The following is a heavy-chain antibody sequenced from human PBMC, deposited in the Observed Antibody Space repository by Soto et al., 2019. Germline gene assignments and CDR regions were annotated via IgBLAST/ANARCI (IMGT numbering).Heavy chain of an antibody. V-gene: IGHV2-5*02. D-gene: IGHD2-2*01. J-gene: IGHJ6*02. CDR2: IYWDDDK. CDR3: ARSPRALYCSSTSCYPVGYYYGMDV. CDR1: GFPLSTSGVG. Sequence: SGPTLVNPTQTLTLTCTLSGFPLSTSGVGVGWIRQPPGKALEWLALIYWDDDKRYSPSLKTRLTISKDTSKNQVVLTMTNMDPVDTATYYCARSPRALYCSSTSCYPVGYYYGMDVWGQGTTVTVS.